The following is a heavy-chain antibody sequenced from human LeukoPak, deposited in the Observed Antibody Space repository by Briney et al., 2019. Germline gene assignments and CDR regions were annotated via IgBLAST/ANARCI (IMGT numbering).Heavy chain of an antibody. CDR3: AREGYCTNGVCPNWFDP. D-gene: IGHD2-8*01. CDR1: GGSISNYY. V-gene: IGHV4-59*01. J-gene: IGHJ5*02. CDR2: IYYSGST. Sequence: SETLSLTCTVSGGSISNYYWSWIRQPPGKGLEWIGDIYYSGSTNYNPSLRSRVTISVDTSKNQFSLKLTSVTAADTAVYFCAREGYCTNGVCPNWFDPWGRGTLVTVSS.